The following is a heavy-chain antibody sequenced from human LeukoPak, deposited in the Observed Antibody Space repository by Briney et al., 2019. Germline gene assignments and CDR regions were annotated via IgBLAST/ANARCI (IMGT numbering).Heavy chain of an antibody. D-gene: IGHD6-13*01. V-gene: IGHV1-18*01. Sequence: ASVKVSCKASGYTFTSYGISWVRQAPGQGLEWMGWISAYNGNTNYAQKLQGRVTMTTDTSTSTAYMELRSLRSDDTAVYYCARDLGALGIAAASYYFDYWGQGTLATVSS. CDR3: ARDLGALGIAAASYYFDY. J-gene: IGHJ4*02. CDR1: GYTFTSYG. CDR2: ISAYNGNT.